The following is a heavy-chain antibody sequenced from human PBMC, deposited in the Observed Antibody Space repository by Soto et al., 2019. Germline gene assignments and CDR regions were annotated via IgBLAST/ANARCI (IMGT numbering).Heavy chain of an antibody. D-gene: IGHD1-1*01. Sequence: ASVKVSCKASGYTFTNYYLHWVRQAPGQGLEWVGMINPSARSASYAQKLRGRLTMDRDTSATTVYMELSRLTSEDTAVYYCARDNSAANGVLDHWGLGTLVTVSS. V-gene: IGHV1-46*04. CDR1: GYTFTNYY. J-gene: IGHJ4*02. CDR2: INPSARSA. CDR3: ARDNSAANGVLDH.